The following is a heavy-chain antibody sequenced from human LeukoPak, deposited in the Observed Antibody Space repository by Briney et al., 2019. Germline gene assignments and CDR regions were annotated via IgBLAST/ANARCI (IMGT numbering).Heavy chain of an antibody. CDR2: IYYSGST. J-gene: IGHJ5*02. Sequence: PSETLSLTCIVSGGSISSSRDYWAWIRQPPGKGLEWIANIYYSGSTYYSPSLKSRVIISVDTSKNQFSLKLSSVTAADTAVYYCAKYSSGWTWGQGTLVTVSS. V-gene: IGHV4-39*01. CDR1: GGSISSSRDY. D-gene: IGHD6-19*01. CDR3: AKYSSGWT.